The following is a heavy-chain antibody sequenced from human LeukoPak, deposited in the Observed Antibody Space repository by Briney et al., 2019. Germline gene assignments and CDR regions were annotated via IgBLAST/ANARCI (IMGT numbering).Heavy chain of an antibody. Sequence: PGGSLRLSCAASGFTFDDYGMSWVRQAPGKGLEWVSGINWNGGSTGYADSVKGRFTISRDNAKNSLYLQMNSLRAEDTALYYCARRQDSWIQLWTGGYYFDYWGQGTLVTVSS. CDR1: GFTFDDYG. V-gene: IGHV3-20*04. J-gene: IGHJ4*02. D-gene: IGHD5-18*01. CDR3: ARRQDSWIQLWTGGYYFDY. CDR2: INWNGGST.